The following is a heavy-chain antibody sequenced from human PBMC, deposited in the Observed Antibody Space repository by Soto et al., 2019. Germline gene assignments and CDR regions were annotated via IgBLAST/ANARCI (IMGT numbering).Heavy chain of an antibody. CDR2: INHGGST. CDR3: ARVSGGYYDS. J-gene: IGHJ4*02. V-gene: IGHV4-34*01. D-gene: IGHD2-15*01. CDR1: GGSFSNYY. Sequence: QVHLQQWGAGLLKPSETLSLTCAVYGGSFSNYYWTWIRQPPGKGLEWIGEINHGGSTNNNPSLTSRVTLSVDTSKNQFSLNLRSVNAADTAVYYCARVSGGYYDSWGQGTLVTVSS.